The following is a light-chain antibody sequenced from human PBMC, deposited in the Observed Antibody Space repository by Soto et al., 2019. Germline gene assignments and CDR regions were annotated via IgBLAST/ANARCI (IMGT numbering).Light chain of an antibody. V-gene: IGLV1-44*01. CDR3: QAWKNSRNVVV. J-gene: IGLJ2*01. Sequence: QSVLTQPPSASGTPGQRVTISCSGSSSNIGSKTVNWYQQLPGTAPKLLIYSNNQRPSGVPDRFSGSKSGTSASLAISGLKAEDEADYYCQAWKNSRNVVVFGGGTKLTVL. CDR1: SSNIGSKT. CDR2: SNN.